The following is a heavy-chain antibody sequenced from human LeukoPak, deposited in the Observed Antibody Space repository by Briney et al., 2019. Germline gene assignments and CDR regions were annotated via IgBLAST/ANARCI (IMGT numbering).Heavy chain of an antibody. J-gene: IGHJ4*02. CDR1: GFTFSSYA. CDR2: ISGSGGST. D-gene: IGHD3-9*01. Sequence: PGGSLRLSCAASGFTFSSYAMSWVRQAPGKGLEWVSAISGSGGSTYYADSVKGRFTISRDNSKNTLYLQMNSLRAEDTAVYYCAKDAGAAQIRTYYDILTGYMNFDYWGQGTLVTVSS. V-gene: IGHV3-23*01. CDR3: AKDAGAAQIRTYYDILTGYMNFDY.